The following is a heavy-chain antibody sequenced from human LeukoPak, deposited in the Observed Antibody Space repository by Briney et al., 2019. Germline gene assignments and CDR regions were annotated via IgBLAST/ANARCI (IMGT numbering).Heavy chain of an antibody. D-gene: IGHD6-19*01. Sequence: ASVRVSCKASGYTFTSYGISWGRQAPGQRLEWMGWISGYNGDTNYAQKLQGRVTMTTDTSTSTVYMELRSLRSDDTAVYFCARLAVAGHFDHWGQGTLVTVSS. J-gene: IGHJ4*02. CDR1: GYTFTSYG. V-gene: IGHV1-18*01. CDR2: ISGYNGDT. CDR3: ARLAVAGHFDH.